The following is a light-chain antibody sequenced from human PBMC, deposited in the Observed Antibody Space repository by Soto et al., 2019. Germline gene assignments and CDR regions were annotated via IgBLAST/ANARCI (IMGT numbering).Light chain of an antibody. CDR3: QQFNSYPLT. CDR2: AAS. J-gene: IGKJ4*01. CDR1: QGIASS. Sequence: DIHLTQSPSFLSASVGDRVTITCRASQGIASSLAWYQQKAGKAPKLLIYAASTLESGVPSRFSGSGPGTEFTPTISSLQPEDFGIYYCQQFNSYPLTFGGGTKVEIK. V-gene: IGKV1-9*01.